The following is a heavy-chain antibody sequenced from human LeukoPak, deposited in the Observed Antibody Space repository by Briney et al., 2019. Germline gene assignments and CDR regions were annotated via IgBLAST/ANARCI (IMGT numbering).Heavy chain of an antibody. CDR1: GGSISSSSYY. CDR3: AGGHYVWGSYRPLGAFDI. CDR2: IYYSGST. Sequence: SETLSLTCTVSGGSISSSSYYWGWIRQPPGKGLEWIGSIYYSGSTYYNPSLKSRVTISVDTSKNQFSLKLSSVTAADTAVYYCAGGHYVWGSYRPLGAFDIWGQGTMVTVSS. D-gene: IGHD3-16*02. J-gene: IGHJ3*02. V-gene: IGHV4-39*01.